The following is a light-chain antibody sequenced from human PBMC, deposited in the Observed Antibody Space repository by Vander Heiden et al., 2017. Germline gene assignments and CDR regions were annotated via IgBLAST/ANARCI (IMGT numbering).Light chain of an antibody. V-gene: IGKV1-39*01. CDR3: QQSDSTPRT. J-gene: IGKJ4*02. CDR2: AAS. CDR1: QSISSY. Sequence: QMDPSPSSLSASVGYRVTITCRASQSISSYLNWYQQKPGKAPKLLIYAASSLQSGVPSRFSGSGSGTDFTLTISSLQPEDVATYYCQQSDSTPRTFGGGTKVEIK.